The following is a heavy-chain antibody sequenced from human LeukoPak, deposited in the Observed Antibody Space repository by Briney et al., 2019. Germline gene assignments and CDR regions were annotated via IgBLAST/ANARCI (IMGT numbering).Heavy chain of an antibody. J-gene: IGHJ4*02. Sequence: SETLSLTCTVSGDSISSGAYFWSWIRQHPGKGLEWIGYIYYSGSTYYNPSLKSRVTISVDTSKNHFSLKLTSVTAADTAVYYCARDDRQHVVFDYCGQGTLVTVSS. V-gene: IGHV4-31*03. CDR2: IYYSGST. D-gene: IGHD3-22*01. CDR3: ARDDRQHVVFDY. CDR1: GDSISSGAYF.